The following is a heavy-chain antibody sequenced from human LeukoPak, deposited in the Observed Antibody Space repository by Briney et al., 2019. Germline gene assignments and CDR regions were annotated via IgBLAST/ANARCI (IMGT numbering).Heavy chain of an antibody. CDR3: ASGLVVSRPGNFDY. Sequence: SVKVSCKASGGTFSSYTISWVRQAPGQGLEWMRRIIPILGIANYAQKFQGRVTITADKSTSTAYMELSSLRSEDTAVYYCASGLVVSRPGNFDYWGQGTLVTVSS. CDR2: IIPILGIA. J-gene: IGHJ4*02. V-gene: IGHV1-69*02. D-gene: IGHD2-15*01. CDR1: GGTFSSYT.